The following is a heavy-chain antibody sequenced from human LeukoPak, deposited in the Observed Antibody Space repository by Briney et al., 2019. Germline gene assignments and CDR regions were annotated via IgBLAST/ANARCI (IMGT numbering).Heavy chain of an antibody. Sequence: ASVKVSCKASGYTFTGYYMHWVRQAPGQGLEWMGGIIPIFGTANYAQKFQGRVTITTDESTSTAYMELSSLRSEDTAVYYCARASPPYYYDSSGYYFDYWGQGTLVTVSS. CDR3: ARASPPYYYDSSGYYFDY. D-gene: IGHD3-22*01. CDR2: IIPIFGTA. J-gene: IGHJ4*02. V-gene: IGHV1-69*05. CDR1: GYTFTGYY.